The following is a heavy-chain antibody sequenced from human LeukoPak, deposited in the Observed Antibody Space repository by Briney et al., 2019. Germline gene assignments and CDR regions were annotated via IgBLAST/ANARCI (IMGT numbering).Heavy chain of an antibody. CDR1: GFTFSSYW. V-gene: IGHV3-7*01. CDR3: ATDPASYCTSSTCDFDY. Sequence: PGGSLRLSCAASGFTFSSYWMSWVRQAPGKGLEWGANIKQDGTEKYYVDSVRGRFTISRDNAQNSLYLQMNNLGAEDTAVYYCATDPASYCTSSTCDFDYWGQGTLVTVSS. CDR2: IKQDGTEK. J-gene: IGHJ4*02. D-gene: IGHD2-8*01.